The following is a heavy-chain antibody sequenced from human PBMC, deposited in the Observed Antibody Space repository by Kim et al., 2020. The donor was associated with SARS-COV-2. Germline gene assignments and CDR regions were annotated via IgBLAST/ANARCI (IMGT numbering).Heavy chain of an antibody. Sequence: YYADSVKGRFTTSRDSSKSSLYLEMNSLRIEDSGVYYCVKGVRPGAWLPDFWGQGTLVTVSS. V-gene: IGHV3-43*01. J-gene: IGHJ4*02. D-gene: IGHD6-19*01. CDR3: VKGVRPGAWLPDF.